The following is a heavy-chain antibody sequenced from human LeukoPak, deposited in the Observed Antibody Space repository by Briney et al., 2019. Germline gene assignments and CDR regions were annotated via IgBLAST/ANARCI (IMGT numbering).Heavy chain of an antibody. CDR1: GFTFSKYW. D-gene: IGHD6-19*01. Sequence: GGSLRLSCAASGFTFSKYWMLWVRQAPGKGLESVSRINTDVTITTYADSVKGRFTVSRDNADNTMFLQMNSVRDEDTAVYYCATKQWLAPPPDSWGQGTPVTVSS. CDR3: ATKQWLAPPPDS. CDR2: INTDVTIT. J-gene: IGHJ4*02. V-gene: IGHV3-74*01.